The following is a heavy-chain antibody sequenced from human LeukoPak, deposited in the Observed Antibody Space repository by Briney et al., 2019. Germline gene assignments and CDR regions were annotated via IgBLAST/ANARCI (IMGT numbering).Heavy chain of an antibody. J-gene: IGHJ3*02. CDR1: GGSITTHY. D-gene: IGHD5-24*01. Sequence: SETLSLTCTVAGGSITTHYWSWIRQPPGKGLEWIAYVHYSDNSNYNPSLKSRVTISLGTSENQFSLKLSSVSAADTAVYYCARDRRWEQVHAFDIWGRGTMVTVSS. V-gene: IGHV4-59*11. CDR3: ARDRRWEQVHAFDI. CDR2: VHYSDNS.